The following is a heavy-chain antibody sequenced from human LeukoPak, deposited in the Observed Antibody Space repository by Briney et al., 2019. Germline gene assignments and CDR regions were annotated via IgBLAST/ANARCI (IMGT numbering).Heavy chain of an antibody. CDR2: ISSSGSTI. D-gene: IGHD4-17*01. V-gene: IGHV3-11*04. CDR3: AGDDFYGDYPDY. Sequence: GGSLRLSCAASGFTFSDYYMSWIRQAPGKGLEWVSYISSSGSTIYYADSVKGRFTISRDNAKNSLYLQMNSLRAEDTAVYYCAGDDFYGDYPDYWGQGTLVTVSS. CDR1: GFTFSDYY. J-gene: IGHJ4*02.